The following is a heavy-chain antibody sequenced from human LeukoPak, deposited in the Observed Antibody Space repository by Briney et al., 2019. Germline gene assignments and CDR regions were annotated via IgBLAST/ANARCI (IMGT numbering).Heavy chain of an antibody. Sequence: SETLSLICTVSGGSISSSSYYWGWIRQPPGKGLEWIGNIYYSGSTYYNPSLKSRVTISVDTSKNQFSLKLSSVTAADTAVYYCARDGYNPIDYWGQGTLVTFSS. CDR1: GGSISSSSYY. CDR3: ARDGYNPIDY. J-gene: IGHJ4*02. CDR2: IYYSGST. V-gene: IGHV4-39*07. D-gene: IGHD5-24*01.